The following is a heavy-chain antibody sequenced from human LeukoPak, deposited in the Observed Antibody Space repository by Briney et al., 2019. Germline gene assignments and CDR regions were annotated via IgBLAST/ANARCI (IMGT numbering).Heavy chain of an antibody. CDR3: ARPYYYDSRIDP. CDR2: MYYSGST. D-gene: IGHD3-22*01. CDR1: GGSISSGDYY. J-gene: IGHJ5*02. V-gene: IGHV4-30-4*01. Sequence: SQTPSLTCTVSGGSISSGDYYWSWIRQPPGKGLEWITYMYYSGSTYYNPSLKSRVTMSADTSKNQLSLKLSSVTAADTAVYYCARPYYYDSRIDPWGQGILVTVSS.